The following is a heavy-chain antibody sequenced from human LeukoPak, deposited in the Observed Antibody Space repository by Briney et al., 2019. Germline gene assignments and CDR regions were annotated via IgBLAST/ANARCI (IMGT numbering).Heavy chain of an antibody. J-gene: IGHJ6*03. CDR1: GYTFTSYG. V-gene: IGHV1-18*01. CDR3: ARDRFPPRITMARGVSYYMDV. D-gene: IGHD3-10*01. Sequence: WASVKVSCKASGYTFTSYGISWVRQAPGQGLEWMGWISAYNGNTNYAQKLQGRVTMTKDTSTSTAYMELRSLRSEDTAVYYCARDRFPPRITMARGVSYYMDVWGKGTTVTISS. CDR2: ISAYNGNT.